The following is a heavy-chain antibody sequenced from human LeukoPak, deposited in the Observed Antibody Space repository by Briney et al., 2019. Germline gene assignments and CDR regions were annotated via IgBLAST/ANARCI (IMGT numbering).Heavy chain of an antibody. CDR1: GYSFTSYW. CDR2: IYPGDSDT. Sequence: GESLKISCKGSGYSFTSYWIGWVRQMPGKGLEWMGIIYPGDSDTRYSPSFQGQVTISAVKSISTAYLQWSSLKASDTAMYYCARRKAITMISHGGLRAFDIWGQGTMVTVSS. J-gene: IGHJ3*02. CDR3: ARRKAITMISHGGLRAFDI. V-gene: IGHV5-51*01. D-gene: IGHD3-22*01.